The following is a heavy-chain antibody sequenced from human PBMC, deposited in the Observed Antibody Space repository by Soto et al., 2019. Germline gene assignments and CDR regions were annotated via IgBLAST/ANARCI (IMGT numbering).Heavy chain of an antibody. D-gene: IGHD3-3*01. Sequence: QLGGSLRLSCAASGYTFSSYAMRWVHQAKGKGLEWVSAISGSGGSTYYADSVKGRFTISRDNSKNTLYLQMNSLRAEDTAVYYCAKDLAQLTDFWSGYYSIYYYHGMDVWGHGTTVTVSS. V-gene: IGHV3-23*01. CDR2: ISGSGGST. CDR3: AKDLAQLTDFWSGYYSIYYYHGMDV. CDR1: GYTFSSYA. J-gene: IGHJ6*02.